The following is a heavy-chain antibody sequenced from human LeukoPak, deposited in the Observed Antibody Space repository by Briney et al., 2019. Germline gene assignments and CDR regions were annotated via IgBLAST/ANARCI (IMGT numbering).Heavy chain of an antibody. D-gene: IGHD3-3*01. V-gene: IGHV1-18*01. Sequence: ASVKVSCKASGYTFTSYGISWVRQAPGQGLEWMGWISAYNGNTNYAQKLQGRVTMTTDTSTSTAYMELRSLRSDDTAVYYCARGGEITIFGVVIQRGDFDYWGQGTLDTVSS. J-gene: IGHJ4*02. CDR2: ISAYNGNT. CDR1: GYTFTSYG. CDR3: ARGGEITIFGVVIQRGDFDY.